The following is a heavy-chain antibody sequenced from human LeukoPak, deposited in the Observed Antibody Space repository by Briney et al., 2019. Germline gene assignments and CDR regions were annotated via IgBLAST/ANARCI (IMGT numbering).Heavy chain of an antibody. Sequence: KAGGSLRLSCAASGFTFSSYSMNWVRQAPGKGLEWVSSIGSRTSYIYHADSVKGRFTISRDNAKNSLYLQMNNLRDEDTAVYYCARDDHYGSGSHHFDYWGQGTRVTVSS. CDR2: IGSRTSYI. V-gene: IGHV3-21*01. J-gene: IGHJ4*02. D-gene: IGHD3-10*01. CDR3: ARDDHYGSGSHHFDY. CDR1: GFTFSSYS.